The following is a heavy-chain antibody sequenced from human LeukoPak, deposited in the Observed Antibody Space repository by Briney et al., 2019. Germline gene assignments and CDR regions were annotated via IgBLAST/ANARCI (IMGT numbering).Heavy chain of an antibody. CDR3: ARDLAYCGGDCRNWFDP. V-gene: IGHV1-69*06. Sequence: SVKVSCKASGGTFSSYAISWVRQSPGPGLELMGGIIPIFGTANYEKKFKGRVTITADKSTSTAYMELSSLRSEDTAVYYCARDLAYCGGDCRNWFDPWGQGTLVTVSS. CDR1: GGTFSSYA. J-gene: IGHJ5*02. D-gene: IGHD2-21*02. CDR2: IIPIFGTA.